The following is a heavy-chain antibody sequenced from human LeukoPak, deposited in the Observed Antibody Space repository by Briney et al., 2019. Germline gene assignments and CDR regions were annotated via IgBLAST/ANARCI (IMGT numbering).Heavy chain of an antibody. D-gene: IGHD5-18*01. CDR2: MNPNSGNT. Sequence: ASVKVSCKASGYTFTSYDINWVRQATGQELEWMGWMNPNSGNTGYAQKFQGRVTMTRNTSISTAYMELSSLRSEDTAVYYCARGRNGYSYGHNWFDPWGQGTLATVSS. CDR1: GYTFTSYD. J-gene: IGHJ5*02. V-gene: IGHV1-8*01. CDR3: ARGRNGYSYGHNWFDP.